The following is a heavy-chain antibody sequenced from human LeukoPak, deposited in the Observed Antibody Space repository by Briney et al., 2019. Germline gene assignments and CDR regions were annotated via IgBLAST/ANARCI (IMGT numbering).Heavy chain of an antibody. CDR1: GDSISSSSDF. CDR2: IYYGGST. CDR3: TRKTTTETYYED. V-gene: IGHV4-39*07. D-gene: IGHD1-1*01. Sequence: PSETLSLTCPVSGDSISSSSDFWGWIRQPPGKGLEWIGSIYYGGSTNYNPSLKSRVTMSVDTSKNQFSLELSSVTAVDTAVYYCTRKTTTETYYEDWGQGTLVTVSS. J-gene: IGHJ4*02.